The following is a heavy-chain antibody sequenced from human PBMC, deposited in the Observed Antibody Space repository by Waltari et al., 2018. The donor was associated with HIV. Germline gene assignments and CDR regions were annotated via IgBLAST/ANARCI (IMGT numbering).Heavy chain of an antibody. CDR2: ISSSSTI. CDR3: AREERSGSFDY. J-gene: IGHJ4*02. V-gene: IGHV3-48*01. D-gene: IGHD1-26*01. CDR1: GFTFSRYS. Sequence: EVQLVESGGGLVQPGGSLRLSCAASGFTFSRYSMHWVRQAPGKGLEWVSYISSSSTIYYADSVKGRFTISRDNAKNSLYLQMNSLRAEDTAVYYCAREERSGSFDYWGQGTLVTVSS.